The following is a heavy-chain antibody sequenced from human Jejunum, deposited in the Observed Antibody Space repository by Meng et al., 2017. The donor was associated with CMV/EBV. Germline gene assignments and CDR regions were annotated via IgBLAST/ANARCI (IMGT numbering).Heavy chain of an antibody. D-gene: IGHD2-2*02. CDR2: IYSSGEI. CDR1: SITKNNW. V-gene: IGHV4-4*02. Sequence: SITKNNWWNWVRQAPGKGLEWIGEIYSSGEINYNPSLKSRVTISMENSKNQFSLKLNSVTAADTAVYYCARGRTCSITSCYRGPPLDYWGQGTLVTVSS. CDR3: ARGRTCSITSCYRGPPLDY. J-gene: IGHJ4*02.